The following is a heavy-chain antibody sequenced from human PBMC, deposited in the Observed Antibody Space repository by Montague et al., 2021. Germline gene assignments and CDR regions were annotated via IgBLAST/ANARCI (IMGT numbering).Heavy chain of an antibody. D-gene: IGHD3-9*01. V-gene: IGHV4-34*01. CDR2: VRHIGST. Sequence: SETLSLTCGVYGGSLSEYYWTWIRQSPEKGLEWIGEVRHIGSTNYNPSLKSRVTMSVDKSKNQFSLKLRSVTAADTATYFCARDPRNYDMLTGYYGFYYYGLDVWGQGTTVTVSS. CDR1: GGSLSEYY. CDR3: ARDPRNYDMLTGYYGFYYYGLDV. J-gene: IGHJ6*02.